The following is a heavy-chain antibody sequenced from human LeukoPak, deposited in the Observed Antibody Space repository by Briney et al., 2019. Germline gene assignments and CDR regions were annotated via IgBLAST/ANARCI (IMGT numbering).Heavy chain of an antibody. J-gene: IGHJ4*02. V-gene: IGHV1-8*01. CDR2: MNPNSDNT. D-gene: IGHD5-12*01. CDR1: GYTFTSYD. Sequence: ASVTVFCKASGYTFTSYDINWVRKATGQGLEWMGWMNPNSDNTGYAQKFLGRVSMTRNTSISTAYMELSSLRSEDTAVYYCARGGGSGYYAFDYWGQGTLVAVSS. CDR3: ARGGGSGYYAFDY.